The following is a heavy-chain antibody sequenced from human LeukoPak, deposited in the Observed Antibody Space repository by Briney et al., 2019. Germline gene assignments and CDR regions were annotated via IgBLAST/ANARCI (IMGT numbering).Heavy chain of an antibody. J-gene: IGHJ4*02. Sequence: GGSLRLSRAASGFTFSSYGMIWVRQAPGKGLEWISYISSSSNTIYCADSVKGRFTISRDNAKNSLYLQVSSLRAEDTAVYYCARDPGLMRAAACGDYWGQGTLVIVSS. CDR3: ARDPGLMRAAACGDY. D-gene: IGHD6-13*01. CDR1: GFTFSSYG. V-gene: IGHV3-48*01. CDR2: ISSSSNTI.